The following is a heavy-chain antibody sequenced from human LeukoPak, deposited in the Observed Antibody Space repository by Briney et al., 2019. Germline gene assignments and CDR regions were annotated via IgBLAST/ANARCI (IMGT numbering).Heavy chain of an antibody. V-gene: IGHV4-38-2*02. CDR2: IYHRGST. Sequence: SETLSLTCTVSGYSISNGYYWGWIRQPPGKGLEWVGSIYHRGSTYYNPSLRSRVTISLDRSKKKFSLKLTSVTAADTAVYYCARAPRYYDFWSPDYWGQGTLVTVSS. J-gene: IGHJ4*02. D-gene: IGHD3-3*01. CDR1: GYSISNGYY. CDR3: ARAPRYYDFWSPDY.